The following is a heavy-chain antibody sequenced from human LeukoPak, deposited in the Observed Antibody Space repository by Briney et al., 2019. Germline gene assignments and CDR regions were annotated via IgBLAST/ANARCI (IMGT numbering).Heavy chain of an antibody. V-gene: IGHV1-8*01. CDR3: VRDAEGAGISVNFWFDP. D-gene: IGHD1-14*01. CDR1: GFTFTRYD. J-gene: IGHJ5*02. CDR2: MNPNNGNT. Sequence: ASVKVSCKASGFTFTRYDINWVRQASGQGLEWMGWMNPNNGNTGYAQKFQGRVTMTRDTYTSTAYMELRGLRPEDTAVYYCVRDAEGAGISVNFWFDPWGQGTPVTVSS.